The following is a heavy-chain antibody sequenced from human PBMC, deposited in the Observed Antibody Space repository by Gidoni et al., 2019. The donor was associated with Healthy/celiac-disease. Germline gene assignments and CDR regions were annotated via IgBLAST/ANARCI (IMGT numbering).Heavy chain of an antibody. Sequence: QVQLVESGGGVVQPGRSLRLPCAASGFTFSSYAMHWVLHAPGKGLEWVAVISYDGSNKYYADSVKGRFNISRDNSKNTLYLQMNSLRAEDTAVYYCARDSGYCSSTSCYFFVYYYYYMDVWGKGTTVTVSS. CDR1: GFTFSSYA. J-gene: IGHJ6*03. CDR2: ISYDGSNK. V-gene: IGHV3-30-3*01. CDR3: ARDSGYCSSTSCYFFVYYYYYMDV. D-gene: IGHD2-2*01.